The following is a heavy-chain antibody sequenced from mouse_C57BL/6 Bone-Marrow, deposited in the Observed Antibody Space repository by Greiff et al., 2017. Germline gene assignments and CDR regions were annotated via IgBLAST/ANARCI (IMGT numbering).Heavy chain of an antibody. CDR3: ARDPSFITTVVPYYYAMDY. V-gene: IGHV5-4*01. Sequence: EVMLVESGGGLVKPGGSLKLSCAASGFTFSSYAMSWVRQTPEKRLEWVATISDGGSYTYYPDNVKGRFTISRDNAKNNLYLQMSHLKSEDTAMYYCARDPSFITTVVPYYYAMDYWGQGTSVTVSS. CDR1: GFTFSSYA. CDR2: ISDGGSYT. J-gene: IGHJ4*01. D-gene: IGHD1-1*01.